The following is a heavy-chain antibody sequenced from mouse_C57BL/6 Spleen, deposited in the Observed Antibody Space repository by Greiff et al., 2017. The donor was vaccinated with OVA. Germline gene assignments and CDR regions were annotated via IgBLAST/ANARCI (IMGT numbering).Heavy chain of an antibody. J-gene: IGHJ2*01. Sequence: QVQLQQSGAELVRPGTSVKVSCKASGYAFTNYLIEWVKQRPGQGLEWIGVINPGSGGTNYNEKFKGKATLTADKSSSTAYMQLSSLTSEDSAVYFCASYDYDGYYFDYWGQGTTLTVSS. V-gene: IGHV1-54*01. CDR3: ASYDYDGYYFDY. D-gene: IGHD2-4*01. CDR2: INPGSGGT. CDR1: GYAFTNYL.